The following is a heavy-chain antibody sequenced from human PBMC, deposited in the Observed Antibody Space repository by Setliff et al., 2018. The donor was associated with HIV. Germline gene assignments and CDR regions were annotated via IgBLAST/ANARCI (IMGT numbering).Heavy chain of an antibody. J-gene: IGHJ4*02. CDR3: GRDVHDAAADN. V-gene: IGHV3-74*01. Sequence: PGGSLRLSCAASGFTFSSYAMSWVRQAPGRGLEWVSRIGRDGTVANYADSVKGRFTISRDNARNTLFLQMNSLGVEDTALYYCGRDVHDAAADNWGRGTLVTVSS. CDR2: IGRDGTVA. CDR1: GFTFSSYA. D-gene: IGHD6-13*01.